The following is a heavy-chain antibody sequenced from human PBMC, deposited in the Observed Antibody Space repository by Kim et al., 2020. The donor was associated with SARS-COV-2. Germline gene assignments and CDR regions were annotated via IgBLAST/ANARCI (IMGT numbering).Heavy chain of an antibody. CDR3: ARETGVTAALDAFDF. V-gene: IGHV6-1*01. Sequence: SQTLSLTCAISGDSVSSNNAAWHWIRQSPSRGLEWLGRTYYRSKWYNDFAVSVKTRITINPDTSKNQFSLQLSSVTPEDTAVYYCARETGVTAALDAFDFWGQGTVATVSS. CDR2: TYYRSKWYN. J-gene: IGHJ3*01. D-gene: IGHD6-13*01. CDR1: GDSVSSNNAA.